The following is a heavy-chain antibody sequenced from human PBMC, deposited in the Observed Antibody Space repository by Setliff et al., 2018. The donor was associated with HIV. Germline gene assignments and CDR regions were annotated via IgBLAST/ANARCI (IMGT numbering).Heavy chain of an antibody. J-gene: IGHJ6*02. CDR2: INAGNGNT. Sequence: ASVKVSCKASGYTFTSYAMHWVRQAPGQRLEWMGWINAGNGNTKYSQKFQGRVTITRDTSASTAYMELSSLRSEDTAVYYCARAGYYYDSSGYWGQGTTYYYYGMDVWGQGTTVTVS. D-gene: IGHD3-22*01. CDR1: GYTFTSYA. CDR3: ARAGYYYDSSGYWGQGTTYYYYGMDV. V-gene: IGHV1-3*01.